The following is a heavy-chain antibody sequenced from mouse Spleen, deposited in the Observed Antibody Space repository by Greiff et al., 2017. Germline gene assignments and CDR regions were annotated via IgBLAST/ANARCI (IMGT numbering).Heavy chain of an antibody. V-gene: IGHV14-4*01. CDR2: IDPENGDT. CDR3: TFYYYGSSPAFDV. D-gene: IGHD1-1*01. J-gene: IGHJ1*03. CDR1: GFNIKDDY. Sequence: EVKLMESGAELVRPGASVKLSCTASGFNIKDDYMHWVKQRPEQGLEWIGWIDPENGDTEYASKFQGKATITADTSSNTAYLQLSSLTSEDTAVYYCTFYYYGSSPAFDVWGTGTTVTVSS.